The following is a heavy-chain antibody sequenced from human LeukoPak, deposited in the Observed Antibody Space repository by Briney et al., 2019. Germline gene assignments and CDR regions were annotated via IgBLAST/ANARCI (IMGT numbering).Heavy chain of an antibody. CDR1: GFTFSTTA. Sequence: GGSLRLSCAASGFTFSTTAMSWVRQAPGKGLEWVSAISASGDGTFYADSVKGRFTISRDNSRNTLYLQMNSLRAEDTAIFYCVQDGDAYNSFDYWGQGTLVTVSS. CDR2: ISASGDGT. J-gene: IGHJ4*02. CDR3: VQDGDAYNSFDY. V-gene: IGHV3-23*01. D-gene: IGHD5-24*01.